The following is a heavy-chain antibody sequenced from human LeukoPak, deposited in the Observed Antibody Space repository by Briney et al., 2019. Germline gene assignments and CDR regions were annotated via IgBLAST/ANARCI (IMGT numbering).Heavy chain of an antibody. Sequence: PSETLSLTCSVPGGSISSYYWSWIRQPPGKGLEWIGCIYYSGSTYYNPSLKSRIHISADTSKNLFSLKLSSVTAADTAVYYCARPRTMRYDILAGHYGMDVWGKGTTVTVYS. CDR3: ARPRTMRYDILAGHYGMDV. V-gene: IGHV4-59*01. CDR1: GGSISSYY. J-gene: IGHJ6*04. CDR2: IYYSGST. D-gene: IGHD3-9*01.